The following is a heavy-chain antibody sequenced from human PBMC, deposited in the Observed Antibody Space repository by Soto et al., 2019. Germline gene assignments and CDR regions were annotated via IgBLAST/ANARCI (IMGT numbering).Heavy chain of an antibody. D-gene: IGHD1-26*01. CDR3: VRVRFGTDPQSGSYSFDC. CDR2: TRNKVNSYTT. Sequence: GGSLRLSCAASGFTFSDHYMDWVRQAPGKGLEWVGRTRNKVNSYTTEYAASVKGRFTISRDESKNSLYLQMNSLKTEDTSVYFGVRVRFGTDPQSGSYSFDCWGQGTLVTVSS. J-gene: IGHJ5*01. CDR1: GFTFSDHY. V-gene: IGHV3-72*01.